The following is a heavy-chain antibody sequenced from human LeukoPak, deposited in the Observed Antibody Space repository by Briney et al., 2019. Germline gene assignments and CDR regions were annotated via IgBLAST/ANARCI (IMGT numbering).Heavy chain of an antibody. CDR2: INPNSGGT. J-gene: IGHJ6*02. CDR1: GYTFTGYY. Sequence: GASVKVSCKASGYTFTGYYMHWVRQAPGQGLEWMGWINPNSGGTNYAQKFQGWVTMTRDTSISTAYMELGRLRSDDTAVYYCARTTSLNYGMDVWGQGTTVTVSS. V-gene: IGHV1-2*04. CDR3: ARTTSLNYGMDV. D-gene: IGHD1-1*01.